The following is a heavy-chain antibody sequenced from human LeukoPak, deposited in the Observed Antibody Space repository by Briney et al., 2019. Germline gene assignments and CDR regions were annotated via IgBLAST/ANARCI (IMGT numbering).Heavy chain of an antibody. CDR1: GGSISSGSYY. Sequence: SQTLSLTCTVSGGSISSGSYYWSWIRQPAGKGLEWIGRIYTSGSTNYNPSLKSRVTISVDTSKNQFSLKLSSVTPADTDVYYCASYKGKDAFHIWGQGTMVTVSS. CDR2: IYTSGST. D-gene: IGHD3-10*01. V-gene: IGHV4-61*02. J-gene: IGHJ3*02. CDR3: ASYKGKDAFHI.